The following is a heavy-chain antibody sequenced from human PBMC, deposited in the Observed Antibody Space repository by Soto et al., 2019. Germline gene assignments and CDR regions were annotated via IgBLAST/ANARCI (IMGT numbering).Heavy chain of an antibody. Sequence: EVQLLESGGGLVQPGGSLRLSCAASGFTFNNYAMTWVRQAPGKGLEWVSAISGGGDTTSYADSVKGRFTVARVGSKYTLYLQMSSPRAEATALYYCAKGRGGSGSLTPRVDFWGQGSLVTFSS. V-gene: IGHV3-23*01. CDR1: GFTFNNYA. CDR2: ISGGGDTT. D-gene: IGHD3-10*01. CDR3: AKGRGGSGSLTPRVDF. J-gene: IGHJ4*02.